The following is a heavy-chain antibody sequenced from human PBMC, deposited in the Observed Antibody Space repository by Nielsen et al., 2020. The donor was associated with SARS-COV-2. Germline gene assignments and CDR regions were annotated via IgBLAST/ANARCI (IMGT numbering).Heavy chain of an antibody. J-gene: IGHJ4*02. Sequence: WVRQAPGQSLEWMGYINAGNGAIKYSQKFQGRVTMTRDTSTSTVYMELSSLRSEDTAVYYCARAPYYDFWSGYPAYDYYFDYWGQGTLVTVSS. D-gene: IGHD3-3*01. CDR2: INAGNGAI. CDR3: ARAPYYDFWSGYPAYDYYFDY. V-gene: IGHV1-3*01.